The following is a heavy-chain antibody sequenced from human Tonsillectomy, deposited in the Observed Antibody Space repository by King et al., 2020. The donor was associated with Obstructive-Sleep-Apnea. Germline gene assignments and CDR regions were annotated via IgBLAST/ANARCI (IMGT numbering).Heavy chain of an antibody. V-gene: IGHV4-39*07. CDR3: ARYYGSGSYIAYYGMDV. CDR2: IYYSGST. J-gene: IGHJ6*02. Sequence: QLQESGPGLVKPSETLSLTCTVSGGSISSSSYYWGWIRQPPGKGLEWIGSIYYSGSTYYNPSLKSRVTISVDTSKNQFSLKLSSVTAADTAVYYCARYYGSGSYIAYYGMDVWGQGTTVTVSS. CDR1: GGSISSSSYY. D-gene: IGHD3-10*01.